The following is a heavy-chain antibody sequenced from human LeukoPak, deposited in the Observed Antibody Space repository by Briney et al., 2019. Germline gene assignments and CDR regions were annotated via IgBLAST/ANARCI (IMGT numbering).Heavy chain of an antibody. Sequence: ASVKVSCKASGYTFTSYYMHWVRQAPGPGLEWMGWINPNSGGTNYAQKFQGRVTMTRDTSISTAYMELSRLRSGDTAVYYCASVGYCSSTSCSPYNWFDPWGQGTLVTVSS. CDR2: INPNSGGT. V-gene: IGHV1-2*02. J-gene: IGHJ5*02. CDR1: GYTFTSYY. CDR3: ASVGYCSSTSCSPYNWFDP. D-gene: IGHD2-2*03.